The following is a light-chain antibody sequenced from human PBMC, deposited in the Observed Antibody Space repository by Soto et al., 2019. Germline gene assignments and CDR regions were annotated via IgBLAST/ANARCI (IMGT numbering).Light chain of an antibody. CDR3: HLYGTSHN. CDR1: QSVSSTY. J-gene: IGKJ4*01. Sequence: EIVLTQSPGTLSLSPGERATLSCRASQSVSSTYLAWYQQRPGQAPRLLISGASARATAFPDRFSGSGSGTDFNITISRLEPEDFAIYYCHLYGTSHNFGGGTKVEIK. CDR2: GAS. V-gene: IGKV3-20*01.